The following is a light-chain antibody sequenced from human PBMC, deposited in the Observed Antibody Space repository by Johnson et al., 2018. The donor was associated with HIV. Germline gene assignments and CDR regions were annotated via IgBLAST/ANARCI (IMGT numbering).Light chain of an antibody. V-gene: IGLV1-51*01. Sequence: QPVLTQPPSVSAAPGQKVTISCSGSSSNIENYYVSWYQHHPGTAPKLLIYDNNKRPSGIPDRFSGSKSGTSATLGITGLQTGDEADYYCGTWDSSLSAAFGTGTKVTFL. J-gene: IGLJ1*01. CDR2: DNN. CDR1: SSNIENYY. CDR3: GTWDSSLSAA.